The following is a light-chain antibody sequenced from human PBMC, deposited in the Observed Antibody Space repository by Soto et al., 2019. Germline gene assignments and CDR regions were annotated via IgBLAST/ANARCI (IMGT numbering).Light chain of an antibody. V-gene: IGLV2-14*01. CDR1: SSDVGGYNY. Sequence: QSALTQPASVSGSPGQSITISCTGTSSDVGGYNYVSWYQQHPGKAPKLMIYDVSNRPSGVSKRFSGSKSGNTASLTISGLQDEDEADYYCSSYTSSSTLYVFGTGTKVTVL. CDR2: DVS. CDR3: SSYTSSSTLYV. J-gene: IGLJ1*01.